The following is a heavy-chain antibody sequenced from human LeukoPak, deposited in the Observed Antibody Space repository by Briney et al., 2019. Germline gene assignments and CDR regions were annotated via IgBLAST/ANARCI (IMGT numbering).Heavy chain of an antibody. V-gene: IGHV3-23*01. Sequence: GGCLRLACAVYGIRLSNYGVSSVRQAPGKGLEWVAGISDSAGRTNYADSVKGRFTLSRANPKNTLYLQMNRLRAEDTAVYFCAKRGVVIRVILVGFHKEAYSFHSWGQGALVTVSS. CDR1: GIRLSNYG. CDR3: AKRGVVIRVILVGFHKEAYSFHS. J-gene: IGHJ4*02. CDR2: ISDSAGRT. D-gene: IGHD3-10*01.